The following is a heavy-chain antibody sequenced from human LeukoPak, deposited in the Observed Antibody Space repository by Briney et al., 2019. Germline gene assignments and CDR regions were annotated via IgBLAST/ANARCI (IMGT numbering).Heavy chain of an antibody. CDR1: GGSISGSTYY. J-gene: IGHJ5*02. CDR3: ARHGRATVVTTGTNWFDP. D-gene: IGHD4-23*01. CDR2: TYYSGST. Sequence: SETLSLTCTVSGGSISGSTYYWGWIRQPSGKGLEWIGSTYYSGSTYYNPSLKSRVTISVDTSKNQFSLKLSSVTAADTAVYYCARHGRATVVTTGTNWFDPWGQGTLVTVSS. V-gene: IGHV4-39*01.